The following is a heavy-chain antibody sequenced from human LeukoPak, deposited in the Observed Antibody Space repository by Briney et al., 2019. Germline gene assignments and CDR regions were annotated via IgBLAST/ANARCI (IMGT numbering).Heavy chain of an antibody. CDR2: SRNKANSYST. CDR3: ARGFHSFDI. V-gene: IGHV3-72*01. J-gene: IGHJ3*02. CDR1: GFIFSDHY. Sequence: PGGSLRLSCAASGFIFSDHYMDWVRQAPGKGLEWAARSRNKANSYSTVYAASVQGRFTISRDESKNSLYLQMNSLITEDTAVYFCARGFHSFDIWGQGTMVTVSS.